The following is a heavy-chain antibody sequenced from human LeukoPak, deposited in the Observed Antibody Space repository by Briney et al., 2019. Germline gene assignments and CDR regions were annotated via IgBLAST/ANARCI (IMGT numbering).Heavy chain of an antibody. CDR1: GRTFRRVW. CDR2: INNDGTDT. D-gene: IGHD1-26*01. CDR3: IGGSNMDY. J-gene: IGHJ4*02. V-gene: IGHV3-74*01. Sequence: GGALRLACAASGRTFRRVWIEWVGQAEGEGIEWVGRINNDGTDTIYADSVKGRFTVSRDNARNSLYLQMNSLRAEDTAVYYCIGGSNMDYWGQGTLVTVSS.